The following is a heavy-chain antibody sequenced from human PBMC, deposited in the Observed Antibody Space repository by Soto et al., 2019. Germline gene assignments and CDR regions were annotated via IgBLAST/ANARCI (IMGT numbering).Heavy chain of an antibody. CDR1: GFTVSSNY. J-gene: IGHJ4*02. CDR2: IYSGGST. Sequence: EVQLVETGGGLIQPGGSLRLSCAASGFTVSSNYMSWVRQAPGKGLEWVSVIYSGGSTYYADSVKGRFTISRDNSKNTVYIQMNSLRAEDTAVYYCARSRLGRLAARPYYFDYWGQGTLVTVSS. V-gene: IGHV3-53*05. D-gene: IGHD6-6*01. CDR3: ARSRLGRLAARPYYFDY.